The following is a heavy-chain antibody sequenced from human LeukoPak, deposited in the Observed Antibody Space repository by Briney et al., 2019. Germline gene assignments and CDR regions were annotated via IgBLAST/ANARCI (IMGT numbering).Heavy chain of an antibody. CDR3: AKTREDYSDSSGFFDY. CDR2: IWFDGSNK. D-gene: IGHD3-22*01. J-gene: IGHJ4*02. V-gene: IGHV3-30*02. Sequence: GGSLRLSCAASGFIFSNDAMHWVRQAPGKGLEWVAFIWFDGSNKHYADSVKGRFTISRDNSKNTLYLQMNSLRAEDTAVYYCAKTREDYSDSSGFFDYWGQGTLVTVSS. CDR1: GFIFSNDA.